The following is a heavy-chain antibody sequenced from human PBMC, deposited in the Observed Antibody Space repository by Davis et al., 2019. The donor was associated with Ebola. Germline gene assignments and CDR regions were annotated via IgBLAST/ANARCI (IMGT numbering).Heavy chain of an antibody. CDR3: ARGWSRDGFAS. Sequence: PSETLSLTCTVSGGSISSNNYYWGWIRQPPGKGLEWIGSIYYSGSTYYNPSLKSRVTISVDTSKNQFSLQLNPVTPEDTAVYCCARGWSRDGFASWGQGTMVTVSS. V-gene: IGHV4-39*07. J-gene: IGHJ3*02. CDR1: GGSISSNNYY. CDR2: IYYSGST.